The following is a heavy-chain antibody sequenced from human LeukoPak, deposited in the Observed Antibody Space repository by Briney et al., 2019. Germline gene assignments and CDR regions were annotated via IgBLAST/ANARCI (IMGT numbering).Heavy chain of an antibody. J-gene: IGHJ3*02. CDR2: ITGSGGNT. CDR3: AKVRSPTVVTQLNAFDI. D-gene: IGHD4-23*01. CDR1: GLTFSTYG. Sequence: PGGSLRLSCAASGLTFSTYGMNWVRQAPGKGLEWVSAITGSGGNTYYADSVKGRFTVSRDNSKNTLFLQMKSLGADDTAVYYCAKVRSPTVVTQLNAFDIWGQGTMVTVSS. V-gene: IGHV3-23*01.